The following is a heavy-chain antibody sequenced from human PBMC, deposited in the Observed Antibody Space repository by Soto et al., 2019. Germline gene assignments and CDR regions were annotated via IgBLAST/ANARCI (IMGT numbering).Heavy chain of an antibody. CDR2: INPNSGGT. CDR3: ARDNGYNYFDY. V-gene: IGHV1-2*04. Sequence: EASVKVSCKASGYTFTGYYMHWVRQAPGQGLECMGWINPNSGGTNYAQKFQGWVTMTRDTSISTAYMELSRLRSDDTAVYYCARDNGYNYFDYWGQGTLVTVSS. CDR1: GYTFTGYY. J-gene: IGHJ4*02. D-gene: IGHD5-12*01.